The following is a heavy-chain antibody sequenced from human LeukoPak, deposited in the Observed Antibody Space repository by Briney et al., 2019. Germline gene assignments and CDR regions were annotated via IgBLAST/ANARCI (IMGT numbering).Heavy chain of an antibody. J-gene: IGHJ6*03. CDR3: ARGAYPYDFWSGYREYYYMDV. CDR1: GFTFSSYS. D-gene: IGHD3-3*01. Sequence: PGGSLRLSCAASGFTFSSYSMNWVRQAPGKGLEWVSSISSSSSYIYYADSVKGRFTISRDNAKNSLYLQMNSLRAGDTAVYYCARGAYPYDFWSGYREYYYMDVWGKGTTVTVSS. V-gene: IGHV3-21*01. CDR2: ISSSSSYI.